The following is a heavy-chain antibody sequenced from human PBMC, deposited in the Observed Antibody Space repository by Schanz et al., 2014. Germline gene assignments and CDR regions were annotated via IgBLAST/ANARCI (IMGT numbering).Heavy chain of an antibody. CDR3: AKYRGYYRVSGSYRELEY. J-gene: IGHJ4*02. Sequence: VQLVESGGGLVQPGGSLRLSCAASGFSVGNKYMNWVRQAPGKGLEWVAVISYDGSFKNYADSVKGRFTISRDNSKNTLYLQMNSLRPEDTAVYYCAKYRGYYRVSGSYRELEYWGQGTLVTVSS. V-gene: IGHV3-30*18. CDR1: GFSVGNKY. CDR2: ISYDGSFK. D-gene: IGHD3-10*01.